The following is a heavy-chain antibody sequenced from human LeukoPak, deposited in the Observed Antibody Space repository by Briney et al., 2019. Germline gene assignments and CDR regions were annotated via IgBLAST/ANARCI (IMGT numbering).Heavy chain of an antibody. Sequence: PSETLSLTCTVSGYSISSGYYWGWIRQPPGKGLEWIGSIYHSGSTYYNPSLKSRVTISVDTSKNQFSLKLSSVTAADTAVYYCARDLTNRAGGRFHSSSWHKRTTNFDYWGQGTLVTVSS. J-gene: IGHJ4*02. CDR1: GYSISSGYY. CDR3: ARDLTNRAGGRFHSSSWHKRTTNFDY. CDR2: IYHSGST. V-gene: IGHV4-38-2*02. D-gene: IGHD6-13*01.